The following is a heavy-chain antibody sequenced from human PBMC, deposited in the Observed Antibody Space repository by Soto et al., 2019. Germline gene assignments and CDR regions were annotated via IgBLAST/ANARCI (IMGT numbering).Heavy chain of an antibody. V-gene: IGHV3-74*01. D-gene: IGHD3-16*01. CDR3: AKPHDFSSRFDP. J-gene: IGHJ5*02. CDR1: GFTFSSFW. Sequence: PGGSLRLSCAASGFTFSSFWMHWVRQAPGKGLVWVSRINSDGSITTYADSVKGRFTISGDNAKNTLYLQMDNLRAEDTALYFCAKPHDFSSRFDPWGQGTPVTVSS. CDR2: INSDGSIT.